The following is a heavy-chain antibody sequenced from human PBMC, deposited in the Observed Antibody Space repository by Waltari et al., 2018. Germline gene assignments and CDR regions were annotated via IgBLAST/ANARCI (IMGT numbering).Heavy chain of an antibody. V-gene: IGHV4-59*01. CDR3: ARRGAMVTPESSVDY. CDR1: GGSISSYY. Sequence: QVQLQESGPGLVKPSETLSLTCTVSGGSISSYYWSWIRQPPGKGLEWIGYIYYSGSTNYNPSLKSRVTISVDTSKNQFSLKLSSVTAADTAVYYCARRGAMVTPESSVDYWGQGTLVTVSS. D-gene: IGHD3-10*01. J-gene: IGHJ4*02. CDR2: IYYSGST.